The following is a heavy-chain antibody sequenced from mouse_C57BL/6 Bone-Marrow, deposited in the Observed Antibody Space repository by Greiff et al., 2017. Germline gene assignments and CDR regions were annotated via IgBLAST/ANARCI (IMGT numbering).Heavy chain of an antibody. CDR2: IDPSDSYT. J-gene: IGHJ4*01. V-gene: IGHV1-69*01. Sequence: QVHVKQPGAELVMPGASVKLSCKASGYTFTSYWMHWVKQRPGQGLEWIGEIDPSDSYTNSNQKFKGKSTLTVDKSSSTAYMQLSSLTSEDSAVYDCARDDYDFPHYYAMDYWGQGTSVTVSS. CDR1: GYTFTSYW. CDR3: ARDDYDFPHYYAMDY. D-gene: IGHD2-4*01.